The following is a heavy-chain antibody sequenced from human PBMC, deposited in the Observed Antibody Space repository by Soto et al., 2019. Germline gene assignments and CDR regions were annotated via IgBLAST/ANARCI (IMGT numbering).Heavy chain of an antibody. Sequence: QVQLVESGGGVVQPGRSLRLSCAASGFTFSSYAMHWVRQAPGKGLEWVAVISYDGSNKYYADSVKGRFTISRDNSKNTLYLQMNILSAEDTAVYYCARGTDRIQLWGCPDYWGQGTLVTVSS. V-gene: IGHV3-30-3*01. CDR2: ISYDGSNK. D-gene: IGHD5-18*01. CDR1: GFTFSSYA. CDR3: ARGTDRIQLWGCPDY. J-gene: IGHJ4*02.